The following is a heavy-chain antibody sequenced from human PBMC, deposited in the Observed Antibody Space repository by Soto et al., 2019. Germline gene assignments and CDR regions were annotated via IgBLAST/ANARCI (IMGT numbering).Heavy chain of an antibody. J-gene: IGHJ4*02. CDR2: IYYSGST. D-gene: IGHD3-10*01. CDR1: GGSISSSSYY. Sequence: SETLSLTCTVSGGSISSSSYYWGWIRQPPGKGLEWIGSIYYSGSTYYNPSLKSRVTISVDTSKNQFSLKLSSVTAADTAVYYCARLFGLNVRGAADYWGQGTLVTVSS. CDR3: ARLFGLNVRGAADY. V-gene: IGHV4-39*01.